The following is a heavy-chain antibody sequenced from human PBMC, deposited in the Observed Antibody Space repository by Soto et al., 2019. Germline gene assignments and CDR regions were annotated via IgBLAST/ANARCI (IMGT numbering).Heavy chain of an antibody. CDR3: ARTLSGSFY. CDR2: ISSSSAYI. Sequence: NPGGSLRLSCAATGFTFGSFSMSWVRQAPGEGLEWVSSISSSSAYIYYADSAKGRFTISRDNTKNSLYLQMNSLRVEDTALYYCARTLSGSFYWGQGTLVTVSS. CDR1: GFTFGSFS. J-gene: IGHJ4*02. D-gene: IGHD3-10*01. V-gene: IGHV3-21*01.